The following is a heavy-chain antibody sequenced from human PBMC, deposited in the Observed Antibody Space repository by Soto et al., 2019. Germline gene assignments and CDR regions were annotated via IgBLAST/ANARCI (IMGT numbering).Heavy chain of an antibody. D-gene: IGHD3-3*01. CDR1: GGSISSYY. J-gene: IGHJ3*02. CDR3: ARSGYYDFWSGYPDAFDI. V-gene: IGHV4-59*01. Sequence: PSETLSLTCTVSGGSISSYYWSWIRHPPGKGLEWIGYIYYSGSTNYNPSLKSRVTISVDTSKNQFSLKLSSVTAADTAVYYCARSGYYDFWSGYPDAFDIWGQGTMVTVSS. CDR2: IYYSGST.